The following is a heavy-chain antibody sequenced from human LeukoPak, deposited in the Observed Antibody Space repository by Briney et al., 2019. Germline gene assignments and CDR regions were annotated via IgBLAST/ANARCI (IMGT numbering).Heavy chain of an antibody. CDR2: INNDGSST. D-gene: IGHD2/OR15-2a*01. V-gene: IGHV3-74*03. CDR3: VSRILTSFDN. CDR1: GFTFSSYG. Sequence: GGSLRLSCAASGFTFSSYGMHWVRQAPGKGLVWVSHINNDGSSTKYADSVKGRFTISRDNAKNTLYLQMNSLRVEDTAVYYCVSRILTSFDNWGQGTLVTVSS. J-gene: IGHJ4*02.